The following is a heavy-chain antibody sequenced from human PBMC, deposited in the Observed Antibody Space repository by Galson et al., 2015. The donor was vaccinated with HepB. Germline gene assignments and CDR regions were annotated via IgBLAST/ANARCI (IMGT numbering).Heavy chain of an antibody. CDR2: INTGNGNT. Sequence: SVKVSCKASGCTFTTYAMHWVRQAPGQRLEWMGWINTGNGNTKYSQKFQGRVTISRDTSANTAYMELSSLRSEDTAVYYCARDYYYDSSGYYYYYGMDVWGQGTTVTV. CDR1: GCTFTTYA. CDR3: ARDYYYDSSGYYYYYGMDV. D-gene: IGHD3-22*01. V-gene: IGHV1-3*04. J-gene: IGHJ6*02.